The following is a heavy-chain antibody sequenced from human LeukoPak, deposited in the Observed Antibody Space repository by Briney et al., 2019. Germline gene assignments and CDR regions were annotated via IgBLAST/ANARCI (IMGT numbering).Heavy chain of an antibody. CDR3: ARAGYGSGSYYDYYYYYYMDV. D-gene: IGHD3-10*01. V-gene: IGHV3-11*01. Sequence: GGSLRLSCAASGFTFSDYYMSWIRQAPGKGLEWVSYISSSGSTIYYADSVKGRFTISRDNAKNSLYLQMNSLRAEDTAVYYCARAGYGSGSYYDYYYYYYMDVWGKGTTVTVSS. CDR1: GFTFSDYY. CDR2: ISSSGSTI. J-gene: IGHJ6*03.